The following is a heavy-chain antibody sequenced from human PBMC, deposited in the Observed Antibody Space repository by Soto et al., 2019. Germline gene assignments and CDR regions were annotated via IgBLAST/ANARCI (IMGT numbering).Heavy chain of an antibody. V-gene: IGHV4-34*01. CDR3: ARTRVREPRLVMLYYYGMDV. CDR2: INHSGST. Sequence: SETLSLTCAVYGGSFSGYYWSWIRQPPGKGLEWIGEINHSGSTNYNPSLKSRVTISVDTSKNQFSLKLSSVTAADTAVYYCARTRVREPRLVMLYYYGMDVWGQGTTVTVSS. D-gene: IGHD3-10*01. CDR1: GGSFSGYY. J-gene: IGHJ6*02.